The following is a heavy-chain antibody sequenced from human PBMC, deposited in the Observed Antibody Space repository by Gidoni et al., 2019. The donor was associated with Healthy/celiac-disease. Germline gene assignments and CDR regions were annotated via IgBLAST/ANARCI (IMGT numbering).Heavy chain of an antibody. J-gene: IGHJ4*02. Sequence: QVQLPESGPGLVKPSQTLSLPCTVSGGSISSGDYYWSWIRQAPGKGLEWIGDIYYSGSTYYNPSLKSRVTISVDTSKNQFSLKLSSVTAADTAVYYCVRGSPQYYFDYWGQGTLVTVSS. CDR3: VRGSPQYYFDY. CDR1: GGSISSGDYY. D-gene: IGHD3-10*01. V-gene: IGHV4-30-4*01. CDR2: IYYSGST.